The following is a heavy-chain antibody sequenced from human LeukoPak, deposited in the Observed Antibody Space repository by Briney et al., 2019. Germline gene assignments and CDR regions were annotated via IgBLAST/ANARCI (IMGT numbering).Heavy chain of an antibody. J-gene: IGHJ4*02. D-gene: IGHD6-13*01. CDR3: ARDRMGIAAAGAYDY. CDR2: ISSSGSTV. V-gene: IGHV3-11*01. Sequence: GGSLRLSCAASEFTFSDYYMSWIRQAPGKGLEWVSYISSSGSTVYYADSVKGRFTISRDNAKSSLYLQMNSLRAEDTAVYYCARDRMGIAAAGAYDYWGQGTLVTVSS. CDR1: EFTFSDYY.